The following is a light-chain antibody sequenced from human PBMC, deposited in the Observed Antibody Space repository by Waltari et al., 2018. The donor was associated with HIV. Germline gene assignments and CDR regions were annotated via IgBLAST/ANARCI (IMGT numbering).Light chain of an antibody. CDR3: SSFTTSITVV. J-gene: IGLJ2*01. Sequence: QSALTQPPSVSGSLGQSVTISCTGTSSDVGNYNEVSWYQQSPGTAPKLMIYDVSSRPSGVPDRFSGSKSGNTASLTISGLQAEDEADYYCSSFTTSITVVFGGGTKLTVL. V-gene: IGLV2-18*02. CDR1: SSDVGNYNE. CDR2: DVS.